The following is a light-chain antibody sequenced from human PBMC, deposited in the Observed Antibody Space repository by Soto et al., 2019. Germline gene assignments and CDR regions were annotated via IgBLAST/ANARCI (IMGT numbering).Light chain of an antibody. CDR1: SSDVGDYNY. V-gene: IGLV2-14*01. CDR2: DVS. J-gene: IGLJ2*01. CDR3: SSYTSSSTLVV. Sequence: ALTQPASVSGSPGQSITISCTGTSSDVGDYNYVSWYQQDPGKAPKLMIYDVSNRPSGVSNRFSGSKSGNTASLTISGLQAEDEADYYCSSYTSSSTLVVFGGGTKLTVL.